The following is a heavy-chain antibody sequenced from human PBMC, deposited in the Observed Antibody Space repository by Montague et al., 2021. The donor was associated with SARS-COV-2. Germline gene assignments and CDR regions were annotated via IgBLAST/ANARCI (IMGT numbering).Heavy chain of an antibody. CDR3: ARARNICFIANCVNYFDL. V-gene: IGHV4-59*01. CDR1: GGSTSNYY. CDR2: IFYTGST. Sequence: SETLSLTCSVSGGSTSNYYWTWIRQSPGKGLQWIGYIFYTGSTKFNPSLKSRVSMSLDTSKNHFSLRLSAVTAADTARYYCARARNICFIANCVNYFDLWGLGALVTVSS. J-gene: IGHJ4*02. D-gene: IGHD2-15*01.